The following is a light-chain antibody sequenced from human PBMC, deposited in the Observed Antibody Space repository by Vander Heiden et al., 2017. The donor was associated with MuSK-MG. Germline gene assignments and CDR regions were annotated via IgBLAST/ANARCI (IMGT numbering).Light chain of an antibody. V-gene: IGKV1-39*01. CDR3: QQSYSTHQ. CDR1: QSISSY. J-gene: IGKJ1*01. CDR2: AAS. Sequence: DIQMTQSPSSLSASVGDRVTITCRASQSISSYLNWYQQKPGKAPKLLIYAASRWQSGVPSRFSGSGSGTDFTLTISRLQPEDFATYYCQQSYSTHQFGQGTKVEIK.